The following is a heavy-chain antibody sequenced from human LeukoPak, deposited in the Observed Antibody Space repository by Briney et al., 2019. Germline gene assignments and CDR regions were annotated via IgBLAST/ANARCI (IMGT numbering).Heavy chain of an antibody. J-gene: IGHJ3*02. CDR3: ARRKRTTVVIDAFDI. D-gene: IGHD4-23*01. V-gene: IGHV3-30-3*01. Sequence: GSLRLSCAASGFTFSAYAMHWVRQAPGKGLEWVALISYDGSDTYFADSVKGRFTISRDNSKNTLYLQMNSLRGDDTAVYYCARRKRTTVVIDAFDIWGQGTMVIVSS. CDR1: GFTFSAYA. CDR2: ISYDGSDT.